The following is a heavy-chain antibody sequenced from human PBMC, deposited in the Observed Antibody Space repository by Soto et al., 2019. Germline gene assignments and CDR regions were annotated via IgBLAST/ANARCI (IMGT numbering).Heavy chain of an antibody. J-gene: IGHJ4*02. CDR2: ISGSGDAT. V-gene: IGHV3-23*01. D-gene: IGHD6-13*01. CDR1: RFTFSAYA. CDR3: ASQDYSTTWYLKY. Sequence: EVQLLESGGGVVQPGGSLRLSCAASRFTFSAYAMSWVRQAPGKGLEWVSVISGSGDATYYADSVKGRFTISRDNSKNTLYLQMSSLRAEDTAVYYCASQDYSTTWYLKYWGQGTLVTVSS.